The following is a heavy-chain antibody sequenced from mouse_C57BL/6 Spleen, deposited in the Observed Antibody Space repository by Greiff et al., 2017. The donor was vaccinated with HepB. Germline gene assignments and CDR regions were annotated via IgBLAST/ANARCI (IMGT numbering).Heavy chain of an antibody. Sequence: QVQLKESGAELARPGASVKMSCKASGYTFTSYTMHWVKQRPGQGLEWIGYINPSSGYTKYNQKFKDKATLTADKSSSTAYMQLISLTSEDSAVYYCARPGSYAMDYWGQGTSVTVSS. CDR1: GYTFTSYT. CDR2: INPSSGYT. J-gene: IGHJ4*01. V-gene: IGHV1-4*01. CDR3: ARPGSYAMDY.